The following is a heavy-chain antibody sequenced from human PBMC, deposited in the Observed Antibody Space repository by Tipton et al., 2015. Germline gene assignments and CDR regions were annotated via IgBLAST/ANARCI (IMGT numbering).Heavy chain of an antibody. CDR1: GDSISRYY. V-gene: IGHV4-59*12. D-gene: IGHD4-23*01. CDR3: ARARGRHGGLFDS. CDR2: MFYTGIT. Sequence: TLSLTCTVSGDSISRYYWNWIRQPPGKGLEWIGYMFYTGITNYNPSLKSRVTISVDTSKSRLSLTLTSVTAADTAMYYCARARGRHGGLFDSWGQGTLVTVSS. J-gene: IGHJ4*02.